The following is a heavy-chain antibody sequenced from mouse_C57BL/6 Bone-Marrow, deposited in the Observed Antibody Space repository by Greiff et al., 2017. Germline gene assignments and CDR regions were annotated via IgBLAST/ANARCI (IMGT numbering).Heavy chain of an antibody. V-gene: IGHV5-9-1*02. CDR3: TRGGVYDYDGGGYYYAMDY. CDR1: GFTFSSYA. Sequence: DVHLVESGEGLVKPGGSLKLSCAASGFTFSSYAMSWVRQTPEKRLEWVAYISSGGDYIYYADTVKGRFTISRDNARNTLYLQMSSLKSEDTAMYYCTRGGVYDYDGGGYYYAMDYWGQGTSVTVSS. J-gene: IGHJ4*01. D-gene: IGHD2-4*01. CDR2: ISSGGDYI.